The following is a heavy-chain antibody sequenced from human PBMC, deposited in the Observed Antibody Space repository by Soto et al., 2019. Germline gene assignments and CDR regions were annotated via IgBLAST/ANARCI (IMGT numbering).Heavy chain of an antibody. V-gene: IGHV4-38-2*01. CDR3: AMDYHILTGSIKF. CDR1: GYSISSGYY. Sequence: SATLSLTCAVSGYSISSGYYWGWIRQPPGKGLEWIGSIYHSGSTYYNQSLKSRVTISVDTSNNQFSLKLSSVTAAATAGLYRAMDYHILTGSIKFWGQGTLVIV. CDR2: IYHSGST. D-gene: IGHD3-9*01. J-gene: IGHJ4*02.